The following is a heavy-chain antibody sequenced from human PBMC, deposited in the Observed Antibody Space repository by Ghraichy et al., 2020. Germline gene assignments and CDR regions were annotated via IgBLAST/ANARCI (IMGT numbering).Heavy chain of an antibody. CDR2: IYYSGST. V-gene: IGHV4-39*01. CDR1: GGSISSSSYY. D-gene: IGHD3-16*02. Sequence: SETLSLTCTVSGGSISSSSYYWGWIRQPPGKGLEWIGSIYYSGSTYYNPSLKSRVTISVDTSKNQFSLKLSSVTAADTAVYYCARGLLHMITFGGVIETFDPWGQGTLVTVSS. CDR3: ARGLLHMITFGGVIETFDP. J-gene: IGHJ5*02.